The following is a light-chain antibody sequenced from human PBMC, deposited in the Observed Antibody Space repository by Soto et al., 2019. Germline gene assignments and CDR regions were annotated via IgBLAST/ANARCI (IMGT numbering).Light chain of an antibody. CDR1: SSDVGSYSH. CDR2: EVT. V-gene: IGLV2-14*01. Sequence: QSVLTQPASVSGSPGQSITISCSGTSSDVGSYSHVAWYQQFPGKTPKLIIYEVTYRPSGVSHRFSASKSGNTASLTISGLQAEDEADYYCSSYTSNNTPFWVFXGGTQMTVL. J-gene: IGLJ3*02. CDR3: SSYTSNNTPFWV.